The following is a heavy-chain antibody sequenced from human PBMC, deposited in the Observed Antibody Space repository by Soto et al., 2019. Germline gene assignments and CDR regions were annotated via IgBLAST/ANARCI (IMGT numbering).Heavy chain of an antibody. CDR2: ISYDGSNK. V-gene: IGHV3-30*18. J-gene: IGHJ6*02. CDR1: GFTFSSYG. Sequence: ESGGGVVQPGRSLRLSCAASGFTFSSYGMHWVRQAPGKGLEWVAVISYDGSNKYFADSVKGRFTISRDNSKNTLYLQMNSLRAEDTAVYYCAKSLLERLYYYYGMDVWGQGTTVTVSS. CDR3: AKSLLERLYYYYGMDV. D-gene: IGHD1-1*01.